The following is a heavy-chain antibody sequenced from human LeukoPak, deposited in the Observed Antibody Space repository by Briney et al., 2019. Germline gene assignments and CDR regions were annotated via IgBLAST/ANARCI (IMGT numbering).Heavy chain of an antibody. CDR3: ARGAIVVEGNY. CDR2: INWNGGST. J-gene: IGHJ4*02. V-gene: IGHV3-20*04. D-gene: IGHD2-21*01. CDR1: GFTFDDYG. Sequence: PGGSLRLSXAAPGFTFDDYGMSWVCQAPGKGLEWVSGINWNGGSTCYADSVKGRFTISRDNAKNSLYLQMNSLRAEDTALFYCARGAIVVEGNYWGQGTLVAVSS.